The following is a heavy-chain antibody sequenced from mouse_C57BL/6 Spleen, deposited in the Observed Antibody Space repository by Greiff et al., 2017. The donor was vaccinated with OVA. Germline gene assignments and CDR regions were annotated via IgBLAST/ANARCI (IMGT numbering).Heavy chain of an antibody. V-gene: IGHV1-80*01. J-gene: IGHJ4*01. D-gene: IGHD1-1*01. CDR3: ARPYYYGSSYYAMDY. CDR2: IYPGDGDT. Sequence: VQLVESGAELVKPGASVKISCKASGYAFSSYWMNWVKQRPGKGLEWIGQIYPGDGDTNYNGKFKGKATLTADKSSSTAYMQLSSLTSEDSAVYFCARPYYYGSSYYAMDYWGQGTSVTVSS. CDR1: GYAFSSYW.